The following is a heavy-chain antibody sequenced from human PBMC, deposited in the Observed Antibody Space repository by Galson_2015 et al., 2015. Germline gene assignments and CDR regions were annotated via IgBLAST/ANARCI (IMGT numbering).Heavy chain of an antibody. CDR3: ARDGSGSSGWSFFDY. J-gene: IGHJ4*02. V-gene: IGHV6-1*01. D-gene: IGHD6-19*01. CDR2: TYYRSKWYH. CDR1: GDSVSTNSAA. Sequence: AISGDSVSTNSAAWYWIRQSPSRGLEWLGRTYYRSKWYHDYAPSVKSRITIDPDTSKNHFSLQLNSVTPEDTAVYYCARDGSGSSGWSFFDYWGQGTLVTVSS.